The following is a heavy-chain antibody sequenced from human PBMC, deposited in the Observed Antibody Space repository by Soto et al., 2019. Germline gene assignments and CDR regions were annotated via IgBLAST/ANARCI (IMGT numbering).Heavy chain of an antibody. D-gene: IGHD3-22*01. V-gene: IGHV1-18*01. CDR2: ISAYNGNT. J-gene: IGHJ5*02. CDR3: ARTDSSGYYLEPTFDP. CDR1: GYTFTSYG. Sequence: GASVKVSCKASGYTFTSYGISWVRQAPGQGLEWMGWISAYNGNTNYAQKLQGRVTMTTDTSTSTAYMELRSLRSDDTAVYYCARTDSSGYYLEPTFDPWAREPWSPSPQ.